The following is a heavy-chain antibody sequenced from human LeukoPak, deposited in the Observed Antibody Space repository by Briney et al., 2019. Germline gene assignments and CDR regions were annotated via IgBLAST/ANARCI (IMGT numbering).Heavy chain of an antibody. J-gene: IGHJ6*02. CDR1: GYTFTSYG. D-gene: IGHD1-26*01. CDR2: ISTYSGKT. CDR3: ARNRVATERVTWGYYYYYGMGV. Sequence: GASVKVSCKASGYTFTSYGINWVRQAPGQGLEWMGWISTYSGKTKYEESLQGRVTMTIDTSTSTAYMELRSLGFDDAAVYYCARNRVATERVTWGYYYYYGMGVWGQGTTVTVSS. V-gene: IGHV1-18*01.